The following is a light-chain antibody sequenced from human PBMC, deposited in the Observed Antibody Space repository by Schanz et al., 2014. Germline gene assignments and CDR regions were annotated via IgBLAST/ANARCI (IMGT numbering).Light chain of an antibody. J-gene: IGKJ1*01. Sequence: EIVMTQSPVTLSVSPGERATLSCRASQSVSTNLAWFQQKPGQAPRLIIHGASSRATGIPDRISGSGSGTDFTLTISRLEPEDFAMYYCQQYGTSPGTFGQGTKVEVK. CDR2: GAS. V-gene: IGKV3-20*01. CDR3: QQYGTSPGT. CDR1: QSVSTN.